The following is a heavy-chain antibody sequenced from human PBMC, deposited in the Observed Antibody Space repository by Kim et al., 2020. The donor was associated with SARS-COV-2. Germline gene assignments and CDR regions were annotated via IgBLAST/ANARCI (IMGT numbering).Heavy chain of an antibody. Sequence: STYYADSVKCRFTISRHNSKNTLYRQMNSLRAEDTAVYYCARASRVGLGYWGQGTLVTVSS. CDR3: ARASRVGLGY. D-gene: IGHD1-26*01. V-gene: IGHV3-53*04. J-gene: IGHJ4*02. CDR2: ST.